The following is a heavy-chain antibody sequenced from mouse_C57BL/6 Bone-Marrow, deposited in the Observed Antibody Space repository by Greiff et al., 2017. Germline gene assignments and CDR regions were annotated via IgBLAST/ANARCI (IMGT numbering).Heavy chain of an antibody. CDR2: IDPSDSYT. D-gene: IGHD2-3*01. CDR1: GYTFTSYW. CDR3: ARWLLRWYFDV. J-gene: IGHJ1*03. Sequence: QVQLQQPGAELVRPGTSVKLSCKASGYTFTSYWMHWVKQRPGQGLEWIGVIDPSDSYTNYNQKFKGKATLTVDTSSSTAYMQLSSLTSADSAVYYCARWLLRWYFDVWGTGTTVTVSS. V-gene: IGHV1-59*01.